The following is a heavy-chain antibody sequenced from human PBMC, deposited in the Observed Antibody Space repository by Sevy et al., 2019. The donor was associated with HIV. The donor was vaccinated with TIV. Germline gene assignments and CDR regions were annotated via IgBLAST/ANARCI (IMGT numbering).Heavy chain of an antibody. Sequence: GGSLRLSCTASGFTFGDYAMSWVRQAPGKGLEWVGFIRSKAYGGTTEYAASVKGRFTISRDDSKSIAYLQMNSLKTEDTAVYYCTSYDYVWGSYRYRVDYWGQGTLVIVSS. J-gene: IGHJ4*02. CDR1: GFTFGDYA. CDR2: IRSKAYGGTT. D-gene: IGHD3-16*02. V-gene: IGHV3-49*04. CDR3: TSYDYVWGSYRYRVDY.